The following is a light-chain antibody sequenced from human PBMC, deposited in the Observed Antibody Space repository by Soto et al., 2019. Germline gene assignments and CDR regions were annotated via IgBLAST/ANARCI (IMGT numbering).Light chain of an antibody. CDR2: GAS. Sequence: EIVMTQSPATLAVSPGERDTLSCRASQSVSSKLDGYQQKPGPAHTLLIYGASTLTTGIPARFSGRASGTEFTLTINSLQYDGFAVYYCQEYTTRPPLTFGGGTKAEIK. CDR1: QSVSSK. J-gene: IGKJ4*01. CDR3: QEYTTRPPLT. V-gene: IGKV3-15*01.